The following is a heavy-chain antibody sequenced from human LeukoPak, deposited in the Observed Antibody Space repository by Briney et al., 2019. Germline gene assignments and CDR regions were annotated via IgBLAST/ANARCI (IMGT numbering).Heavy chain of an antibody. V-gene: IGHV4-4*09. CDR1: GGSITGYY. J-gene: IGHJ4*02. D-gene: IGHD2-2*01. CDR3: ARPPARGVPFDY. CDR2: IYTSGSTNYNP. Sequence: SETLSLTCTVSGGSITGYYWNWIRQPPGKGLEWIGFIYTSGSTNYNPNYNPSLESRVTISLDTSKNQFSLNLSSVTAADTAVYYCARPPARGVPFDYWGQGTLVTVSS.